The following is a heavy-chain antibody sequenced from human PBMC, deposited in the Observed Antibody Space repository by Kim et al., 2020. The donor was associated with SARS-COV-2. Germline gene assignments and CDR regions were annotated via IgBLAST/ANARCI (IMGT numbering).Heavy chain of an antibody. D-gene: IGHD3-22*01. V-gene: IGHV3-15*01. CDR3: TTDPSRDYDSSGYSPLHW. CDR2: IKSKTDGGTT. J-gene: IGHJ4*02. Sequence: GGSLRLSCAASGFTFSNAWMSWVRQAPGKGLEWVGRIKSKTDGGTTDYAAPVKGRFTISRDDSKNTLYLQMNSLKTEDTAVYYCTTDPSRDYDSSGYSPLHWWGQGTLVTVSS. CDR1: GFTFSNAW.